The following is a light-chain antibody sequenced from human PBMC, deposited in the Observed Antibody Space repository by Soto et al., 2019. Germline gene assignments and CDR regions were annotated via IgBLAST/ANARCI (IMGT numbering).Light chain of an antibody. Sequence: SVLAQPASVSGSPGQSITISCTGTSSDVGAYDFVSWYQQHPDKAPKLMIFEVSNRPSGVSARFSGSKSVNTATLTISGLQAEDEADYYCSSYTTSSTRVFGTGTKVTVL. V-gene: IGLV2-14*03. CDR1: SSDVGAYDF. CDR2: EVS. CDR3: SSYTTSSTRV. J-gene: IGLJ1*01.